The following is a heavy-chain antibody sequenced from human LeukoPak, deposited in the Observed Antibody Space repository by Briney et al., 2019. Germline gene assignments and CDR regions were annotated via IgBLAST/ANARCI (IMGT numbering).Heavy chain of an antibody. Sequence: GGSLRLSCAASGFDFNDFAMTWVRQAPGKGLEWVANIKQDGSEKYYVDSVKGRFTISRDNAENSLYLQMNSLRAEDTAVYYCARDHPSSSSSYWGQGTLVTVSS. CDR1: GFDFNDFA. D-gene: IGHD6-6*01. CDR2: IKQDGSEK. V-gene: IGHV3-7*01. J-gene: IGHJ4*02. CDR3: ARDHPSSSSSY.